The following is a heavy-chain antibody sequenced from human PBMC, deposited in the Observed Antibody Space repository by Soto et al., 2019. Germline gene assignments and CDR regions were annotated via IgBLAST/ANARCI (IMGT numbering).Heavy chain of an antibody. D-gene: IGHD6-19*01. Sequence: QVQLVQSGAEVTKPGVSVKVSCKTSKNTFSGYYLHWVRQDPGQGLEWMGWINPNGGGTIYAQKFQGRLTLTRDTSITTAYMELRRLRSDDTAFYYCATSSDWSPLLDYWGQGTLVTVSS. V-gene: IGHV1-2*02. J-gene: IGHJ4*02. CDR3: ATSSDWSPLLDY. CDR1: KNTFSGYY. CDR2: INPNGGGT.